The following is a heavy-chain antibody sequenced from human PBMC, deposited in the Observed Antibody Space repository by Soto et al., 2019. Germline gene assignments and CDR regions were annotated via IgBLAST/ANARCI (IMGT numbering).Heavy chain of an antibody. J-gene: IGHJ6*02. CDR2: IYYSGST. CDR3: AGGRGDYYYGMDV. CDR1: GGSISSSSYY. Sequence: SETLSLTCTVSGGSISSSSYYWGWIRKHPGKGLEWIGSIYYSGSTYYNPSLKSRVTISVDTSKNQFSLKLSSVTAADTAVYYCAGGRGDYYYGMDVWGQGTTVT. V-gene: IGHV4-39*01. D-gene: IGHD3-10*01.